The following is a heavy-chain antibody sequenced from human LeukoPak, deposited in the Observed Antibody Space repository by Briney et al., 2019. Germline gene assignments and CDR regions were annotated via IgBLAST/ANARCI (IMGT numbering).Heavy chain of an antibody. CDR1: GGSISSSNW. J-gene: IGHJ4*02. D-gene: IGHD3-16*02. CDR3: AISLHAYVWGSYRLALGY. V-gene: IGHV4-4*02. Sequence: SETLSLTCAVSGGSISSSNWWSWVRPPPGKGLEWIGEIYHSGSTNYNPSLKTRVTISVDKSKNQFSLKLSSVTAADTAVYYCAISLHAYVWGSYRLALGYWGQGTLVTVSS. CDR2: IYHSGST.